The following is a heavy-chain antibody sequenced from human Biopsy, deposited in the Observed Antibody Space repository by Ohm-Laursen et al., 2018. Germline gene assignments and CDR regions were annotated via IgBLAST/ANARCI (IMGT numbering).Heavy chain of an antibody. CDR1: GYTFTNYN. CDR3: ARDFNYDGGGSFNFDY. Sequence: ASVKVSCKASGYTFTNYNVNWVRQATGQGLEWMGWMNPNSGNTGYAQKFQGRVTMTRNASISTAYMELSSLTSVDTAVYYCARDFNYDGGGSFNFDYWGQGTLVTVSS. CDR2: MNPNSGNT. V-gene: IGHV1-8*01. J-gene: IGHJ4*02. D-gene: IGHD3-22*01.